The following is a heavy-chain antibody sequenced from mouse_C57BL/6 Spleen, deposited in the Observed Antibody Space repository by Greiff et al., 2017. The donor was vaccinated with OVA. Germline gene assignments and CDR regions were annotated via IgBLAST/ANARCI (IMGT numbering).Heavy chain of an antibody. V-gene: IGHV5-17*01. CDR3: ARKSTVVADYFDY. J-gene: IGHJ2*01. CDR2: ISSGSSTI. Sequence: VQLKESGGGLVKPGGSLKLSCAASGFTFSDYGMHWVRQAPEKGLEWVAYISSGSSTIYYADTVKGRFTISRDNAKNTLFLQMTSLRSEDTAMYYCARKSTVVADYFDYWGQGTTLTVSS. D-gene: IGHD1-1*01. CDR1: GFTFSDYG.